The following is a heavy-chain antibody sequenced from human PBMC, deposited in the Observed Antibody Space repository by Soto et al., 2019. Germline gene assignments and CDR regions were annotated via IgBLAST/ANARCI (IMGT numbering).Heavy chain of an antibody. CDR3: ARDFFSTVTAVDY. V-gene: IGHV3-30*14. J-gene: IGHJ4*02. Sequence: QVQLVDSGGGVVQPGRSLRLSCAASGFTFSNYAMHWVRQAPGKGLEWVAVIAYDGSNKYYADSAKGRFTISRDNSKNTVYLQMNSLRAEDTAVYFCARDFFSTVTAVDYWGQGTLVTVSS. CDR1: GFTFSNYA. D-gene: IGHD4-17*01. CDR2: IAYDGSNK.